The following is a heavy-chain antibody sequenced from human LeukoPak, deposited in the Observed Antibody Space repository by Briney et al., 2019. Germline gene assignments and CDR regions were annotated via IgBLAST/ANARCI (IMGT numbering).Heavy chain of an antibody. CDR1: GGSISSGGYY. CDR2: INHSGST. D-gene: IGHD3-9*01. Sequence: PSQTLSLTCTVSGGSISSGGYYWSWIRQPPGKGLEWIGEINHSGSTNYNPSLKSRVTISVDTSKNQFSLKLSSVTAADTAVYYCARGRKHYDILTGYRYYFDYWGQGILVTVSS. V-gene: IGHV4-30-2*01. CDR3: ARGRKHYDILTGYRYYFDY. J-gene: IGHJ4*02.